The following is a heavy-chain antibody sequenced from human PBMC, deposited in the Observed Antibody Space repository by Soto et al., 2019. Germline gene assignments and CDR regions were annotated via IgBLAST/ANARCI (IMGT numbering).Heavy chain of an antibody. Sequence: EVHLVESGGDLVQPGGSLRLSCAASGFNFNTYWMSWVRQAPGKGLEWVANMNHDGSLIYYLDSVKGRFTISRDNAKNSLFLQMNSLRAEDTAVYHCAKYSGSYCFENWGQGTLVTVSS. J-gene: IGHJ4*02. V-gene: IGHV3-7*02. CDR1: GFNFNTYW. CDR3: AKYSGSYCFEN. D-gene: IGHD1-26*01. CDR2: MNHDGSLI.